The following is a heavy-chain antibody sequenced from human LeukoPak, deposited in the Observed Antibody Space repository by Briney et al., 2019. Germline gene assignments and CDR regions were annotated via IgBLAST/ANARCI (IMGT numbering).Heavy chain of an antibody. CDR3: ARAYDSSGSIPVGLFDY. V-gene: IGHV1-18*01. Sequence: ASVKVSCKASGYTFTSYGISWVRQAPGQGLEWMGWISAYNGNTNYAQKLQGRVTMTTDTSTSTAYMELRSLRSDDTAVYYCARAYDSSGSIPVGLFDYWGQGTLVTVSS. D-gene: IGHD3-22*01. CDR2: ISAYNGNT. CDR1: GYTFTSYG. J-gene: IGHJ4*02.